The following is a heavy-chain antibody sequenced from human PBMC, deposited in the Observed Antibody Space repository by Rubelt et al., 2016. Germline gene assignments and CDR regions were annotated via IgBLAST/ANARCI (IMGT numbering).Heavy chain of an antibody. V-gene: IGHV3-30*03. J-gene: IGHJ4*02. D-gene: IGHD1-26*01. CDR3: AREGLVGATGFDF. CDR2: ISYDGSNK. Sequence: VQLVESGGGLVQPGGSLRLSCAASVFTFSSSGMHWVRQAPGKGLEWVAVISYDGSNKYHADSVRGRFTISRDNSTNTLYLQMNSLTPEDSAVFYCAREGLVGATGFDFWGRGTRVTVSS. CDR1: VFTFSSSG.